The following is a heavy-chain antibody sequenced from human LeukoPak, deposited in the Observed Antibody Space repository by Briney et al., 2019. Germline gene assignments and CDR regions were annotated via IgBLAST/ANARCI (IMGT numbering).Heavy chain of an antibody. Sequence: SETLSLTCTLSGGSISTYYWRWTRQPPGKGLEWIGYICHSGSTNYNPSLKSRVTISVDTSKNQFSLKLSSVTAADTAVYYCARGGGYASPIGYWGQGALVTVSS. J-gene: IGHJ4*02. CDR2: ICHSGST. CDR1: GGSISTYY. D-gene: IGHD5-12*01. CDR3: ARGGGYASPIGY. V-gene: IGHV4-59*01.